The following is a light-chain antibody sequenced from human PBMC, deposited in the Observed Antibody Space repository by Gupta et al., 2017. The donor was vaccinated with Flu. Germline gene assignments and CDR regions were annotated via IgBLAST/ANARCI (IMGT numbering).Light chain of an antibody. CDR1: QSVSSF. CDR3: QQRINWPT. Sequence: EIVLTQSPPTLSLSPGETATLSCRASQSVSSFLAWFQQKPGQAPRLLIYDASNRATGIPARFSGSGSGTDFTLTISSLEPEDFAVYYCQQRINWPTFGQGTKLEIK. J-gene: IGKJ2*01. CDR2: DAS. V-gene: IGKV3-11*01.